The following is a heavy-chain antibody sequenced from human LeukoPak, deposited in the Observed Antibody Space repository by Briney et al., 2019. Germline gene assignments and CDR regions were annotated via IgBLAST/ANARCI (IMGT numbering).Heavy chain of an antibody. CDR3: ARAGGGSSSWYVGD. J-gene: IGHJ4*02. CDR1: GYIFIGRY. Sequence: ASVKVSCKASGYIFIGRYIHWVRQAPGQGLEWMGWINPDSGGTIYAQKFQGRVTMIRDKSINTAYLELIRLTSDDAAIYYCARAGGGSSSWYVGDWGQGTLVTLSS. CDR2: INPDSGGT. D-gene: IGHD6-13*01. V-gene: IGHV1-2*02.